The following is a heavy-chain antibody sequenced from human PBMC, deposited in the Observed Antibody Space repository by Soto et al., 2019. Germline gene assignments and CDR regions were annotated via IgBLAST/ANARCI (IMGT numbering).Heavy chain of an antibody. V-gene: IGHV2-5*02. J-gene: IGHJ4*02. CDR2: IYWDDDK. CDR1: GFSLSTSGVG. D-gene: IGHD3-22*01. CDR3: AHSGSSGYYGYYFDY. Sequence: QITLKESGPTLVKPTQPLTLTCTFSGFSLSTSGVGVGWIRQPPGKALEWLALIYWDDDKRYSPSLKSRLTITKDTSKNQVVLTMTNMDPVDTATYYCAHSGSSGYYGYYFDYWGQGTLVTVSS.